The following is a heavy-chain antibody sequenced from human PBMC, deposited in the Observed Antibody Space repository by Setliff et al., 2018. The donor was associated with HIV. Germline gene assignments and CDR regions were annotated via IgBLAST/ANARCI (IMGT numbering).Heavy chain of an antibody. Sequence: PGESLKISCKGFGYSFTNFLIGWVRQMPGKGLEWIGIVSPGDSGTSYSPSFQGQVTMSADKSISTAYLQWSSLKASDTAMYYCARLKDVVLMVNDFWGQGTLVTVSS. CDR3: ARLKDVVLMVNDF. J-gene: IGHJ4*02. CDR2: VSPGDSGT. V-gene: IGHV5-51*01. CDR1: GYSFTNFL. D-gene: IGHD2-8*01.